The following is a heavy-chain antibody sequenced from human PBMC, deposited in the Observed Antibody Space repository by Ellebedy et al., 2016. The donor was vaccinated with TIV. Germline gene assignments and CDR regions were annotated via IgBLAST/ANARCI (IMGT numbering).Heavy chain of an antibody. V-gene: IGHV3-15*01. Sequence: PGGSLRLSCAASGFTFSNAWMSWVRQAPGKGLEWVGRIKSRTDGGTTDYAAPVKGRFTISRDDSKNTLYLQMNSLKTEDTAVYYCTTDHLAAYAFDIWGQGTMVTVSS. D-gene: IGHD6-13*01. J-gene: IGHJ3*02. CDR3: TTDHLAAYAFDI. CDR2: IKSRTDGGTT. CDR1: GFTFSNAW.